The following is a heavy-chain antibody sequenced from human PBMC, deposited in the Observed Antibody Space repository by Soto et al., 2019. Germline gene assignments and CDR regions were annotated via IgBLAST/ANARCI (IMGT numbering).Heavy chain of an antibody. CDR1: GDTFSIYT. V-gene: IGHV1-69*02. CDR3: ARDRDNSNWPNFDS. D-gene: IGHD6-13*01. J-gene: IGHJ4*02. Sequence: QVQLVQSGSEVKKPGSSVRVSCKTSGDTFSIYTISWVRQAPGQGLEWMGMVLPFLDITSYSQRFQGRVTITADRSTTTAYMGLTSLRSEDTAVYYCARDRDNSNWPNFDSWGQGTLVTVSS. CDR2: VLPFLDIT.